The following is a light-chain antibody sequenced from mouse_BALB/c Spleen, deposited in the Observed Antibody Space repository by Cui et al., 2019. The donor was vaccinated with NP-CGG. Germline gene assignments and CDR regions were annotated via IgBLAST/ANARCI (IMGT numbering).Light chain of an antibody. CDR1: TGAVTTSNY. V-gene: IGLV1*01. J-gene: IGLJ1*01. Sequence: QAVVTQESALPTSPGETVTLTCRSSTGAVTTSNYANWVQEKPDHFFTGLIGGTKNRAPGVPARFSGSLIGDKAALTITGAQTEDEAIYFCALWYSNHWVFGGGTKLTVL. CDR3: ALWYSNHWV. CDR2: GTK.